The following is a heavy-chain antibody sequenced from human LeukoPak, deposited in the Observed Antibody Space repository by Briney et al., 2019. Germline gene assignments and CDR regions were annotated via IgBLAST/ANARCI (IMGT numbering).Heavy chain of an antibody. V-gene: IGHV1-69*01. Sequence: SVKVSCKASGGTFSSYAISRVRQAPGQGLEWMGGIIPIFGTANYAQKFQGRVTITADESTSTAYMELSSLRSEDTAVYYCARCESSSSSWGYYYMDVWGKGTTVTVSS. D-gene: IGHD6-6*01. J-gene: IGHJ6*03. CDR3: ARCESSSSSWGYYYMDV. CDR1: GGTFSSYA. CDR2: IIPIFGTA.